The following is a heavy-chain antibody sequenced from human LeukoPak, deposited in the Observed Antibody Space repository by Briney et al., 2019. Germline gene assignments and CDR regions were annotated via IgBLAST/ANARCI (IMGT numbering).Heavy chain of an antibody. J-gene: IGHJ6*02. CDR3: AREGYDLNYYYYGMDV. D-gene: IGHD5-12*01. CDR1: GGSISSGGYY. V-gene: IGHV4-31*03. Sequence: PSQTLSLTCTVSGGSISSGGYYWSWIRQHPGKGLEWIGYIYYSGSTYYNPSLKSRVTISVDTPKNQFSLKLSSVTAADTAVYYCAREGYDLNYYYYGMDVWGQGTTVTVSS. CDR2: IYYSGST.